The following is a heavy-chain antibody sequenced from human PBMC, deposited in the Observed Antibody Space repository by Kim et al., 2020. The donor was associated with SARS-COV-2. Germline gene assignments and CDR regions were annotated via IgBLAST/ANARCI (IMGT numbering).Heavy chain of an antibody. CDR3: ARSYSGPFDI. V-gene: IGHV4-39*01. Sequence: TTYLNPSLTRRVTRSVDPSKNQFSLRLSSATAADTAVYYCARSYSGPFDIWGQGTMVTVSS. CDR2: TT. D-gene: IGHD3-10*01. J-gene: IGHJ3*02.